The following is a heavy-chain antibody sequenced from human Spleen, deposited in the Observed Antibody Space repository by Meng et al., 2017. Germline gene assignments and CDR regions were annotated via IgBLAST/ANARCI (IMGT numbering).Heavy chain of an antibody. D-gene: IGHD1-26*01. V-gene: IGHV3-49*04. CDR3: SSQSKLPRRPFLDY. Sequence: GESLKISCTASGFTFGDYAMSWVRQAPGKGLEWVGFIRSKAYGGTTEYAASVKGRFTISRDDSKSIAYLQMNSLKTENTAVYYCSSQSKLPRRPFLDYWGQGTLVTVSS. CDR2: IRSKAYGGTT. J-gene: IGHJ4*02. CDR1: GFTFGDYA.